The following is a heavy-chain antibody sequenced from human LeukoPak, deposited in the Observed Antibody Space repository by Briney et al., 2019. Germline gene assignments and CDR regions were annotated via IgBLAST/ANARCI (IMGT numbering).Heavy chain of an antibody. CDR1: GYTFTGYY. V-gene: IGHV1-2*02. J-gene: IGHJ5*02. CDR3: ARGVVPAAIEGNWFDP. D-gene: IGHD2-2*02. CDR2: INPNSGGT. Sequence: ASVKVSCKASGYTFTGYYMHWVRQAPGQGREWMGWINPNSGGTNYAQKFQGRVTMTRDTSISTAYMELSRLRSDDTAVYYCARGVVPAAIEGNWFDPWGQGTLVTVSS.